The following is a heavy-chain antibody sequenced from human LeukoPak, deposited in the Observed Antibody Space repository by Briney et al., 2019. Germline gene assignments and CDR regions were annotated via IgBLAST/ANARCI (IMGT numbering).Heavy chain of an antibody. V-gene: IGHV1-69*13. CDR2: IIPIFGTA. Sequence: SVKVSCKASGGTFSSYAISWVRQAPGQGLEWMGGIIPIFGTANYAQKFQGRVTITADESTSTAYMELSGLRSEDTAVYYCAREVGGTGTTPEDPDYYYYMDVWGKGTTVTVSS. J-gene: IGHJ6*03. CDR1: GGTFSSYA. CDR3: AREVGGTGTTPEDPDYYYYMDV. D-gene: IGHD1-7*01.